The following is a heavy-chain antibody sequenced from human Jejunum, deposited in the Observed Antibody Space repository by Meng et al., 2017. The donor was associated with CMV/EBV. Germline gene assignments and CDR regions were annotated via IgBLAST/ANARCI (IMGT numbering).Heavy chain of an antibody. CDR2: MNSNTGGA. D-gene: IGHD1-26*01. J-gene: IGHJ4*02. V-gene: IGHV1-2*02. Sequence: GYTFTGYDIHWVRLAPGHGLEWMAWMNSNTGGAKYAQKFQGRVTMTRDTSISPVYMDLSGLRSDDTAVYYCARDHGGSYSYSFDYWGQGTLVTVSS. CDR3: ARDHGGSYSYSFDY. CDR1: GYTFTGYD.